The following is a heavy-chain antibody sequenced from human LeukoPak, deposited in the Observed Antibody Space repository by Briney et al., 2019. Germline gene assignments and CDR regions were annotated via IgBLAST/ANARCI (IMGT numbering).Heavy chain of an antibody. V-gene: IGHV3-30*03. J-gene: IGHJ4*02. CDR3: ALLQITMVQGVIDMESFDY. Sequence: PGRSLRLSCAASGFTFSSYGMHWVRQAPGKGLEWVAVISYDGSNKYYADSVNGRFTISRDNSKNTLYLQMNSLRAEDTAVYYCALLQITMVQGVIDMESFDYWGQGTLVTVSS. D-gene: IGHD3-10*01. CDR1: GFTFSSYG. CDR2: ISYDGSNK.